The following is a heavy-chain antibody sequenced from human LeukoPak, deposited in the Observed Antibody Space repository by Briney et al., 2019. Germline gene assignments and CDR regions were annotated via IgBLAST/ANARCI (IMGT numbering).Heavy chain of an antibody. CDR1: GGSISSYY. CDR2: IYYSGST. Sequence: SETLSLTCTVSGGSISSYYWSWIRQPPGKGLEWIGYIYYSGSTNYNPSLKSRVTISVDTSKNQFSLKLSSVTAADTAVYYCARQIGYCSSTSRYTLPGDYYYGMDVWGQGTTVTVSS. V-gene: IGHV4-59*08. CDR3: ARQIGYCSSTSRYTLPGDYYYGMDV. J-gene: IGHJ6*02. D-gene: IGHD2-2*02.